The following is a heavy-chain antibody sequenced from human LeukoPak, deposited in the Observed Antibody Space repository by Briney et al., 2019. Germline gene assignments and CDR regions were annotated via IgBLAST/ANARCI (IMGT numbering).Heavy chain of an antibody. CDR3: ARDRGSSTRLWGYYYYYMDV. CDR2: ISSSSSYI. V-gene: IGHV3-21*04. D-gene: IGHD2-2*01. CDR1: GFTFSSYS. J-gene: IGHJ6*03. Sequence: GSLRLSCAASGFTFSSYSMNWVRQAPGKGLEWVSSISSSSSYIYYADSVKGRFTISRDNAKNSLYLQMNSLRAEDTALYYCARDRGSSTRLWGYYYYYMDVWGKGTTVTVSS.